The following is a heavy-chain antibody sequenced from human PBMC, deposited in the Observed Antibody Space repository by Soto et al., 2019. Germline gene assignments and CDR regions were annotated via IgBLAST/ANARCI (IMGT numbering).Heavy chain of an antibody. CDR1: GGSITGGFSY. Sequence: QLQLRESGPGLVQPAQTLSLTCTVAGGSITGGFSYWTWVRQHPGKGLEWVGHIYYSGTAYYNPSLKSRVDISVDPYQTRFSLKLSSVKAADTAMYFCARSFQGGTSFYMDICGEGTTVTVSS. D-gene: IGHD2-15*01. J-gene: IGHJ6*03. CDR3: ARSFQGGTSFYMDI. CDR2: IYYSGTA. V-gene: IGHV4-31*03.